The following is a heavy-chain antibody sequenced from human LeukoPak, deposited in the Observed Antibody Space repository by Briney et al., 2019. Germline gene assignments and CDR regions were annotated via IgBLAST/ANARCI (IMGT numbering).Heavy chain of an antibody. V-gene: IGHV4-4*07. CDR3: ARDTPCSGGSCYLVPWFDP. Sequence: SETLSLTCIVSGGSISSYYWSWIRQPAGKGLERIGRIYTSGSTNYNPSLKSRVTMSVDTYKNQFSLKLSSVTAADTAVYYCARDTPCSGGSCYLVPWFDPWGQGTLVTVCS. J-gene: IGHJ5*02. CDR1: GGSISSYY. CDR2: IYTSGST. D-gene: IGHD2-15*01.